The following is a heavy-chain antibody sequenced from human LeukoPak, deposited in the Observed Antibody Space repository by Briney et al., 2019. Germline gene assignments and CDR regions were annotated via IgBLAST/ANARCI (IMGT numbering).Heavy chain of an antibody. D-gene: IGHD3-10*01. Sequence: GGSLRLSCAASGFTLNTYNMNWVRQAPGKGLEWVSSISSSSSYLFFADSVKGRFSISRDNTKNSLYLQMSGLRAEDTAVYYCARDFGRYFFDYWGQGTLVTVSS. CDR1: GFTLNTYN. V-gene: IGHV3-21*01. J-gene: IGHJ4*02. CDR3: ARDFGRYFFDY. CDR2: ISSSSSYL.